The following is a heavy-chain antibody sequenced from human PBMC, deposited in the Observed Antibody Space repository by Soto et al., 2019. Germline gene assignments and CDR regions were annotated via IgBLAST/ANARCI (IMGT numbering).Heavy chain of an antibody. Sequence: QVQLVQSGAEVKKPGSTVKVSCKASGGTFSSYAISWVRHAPGQGLEWKGGIIPIFGTANYAQKCQGRVTITADESTSTAYMELSRLRSEDTAVYYCARHSCCSTPNYYYGMDVWGQGTTVTVSS. D-gene: IGHD2-15*01. CDR2: IIPIFGTA. CDR3: ARHSCCSTPNYYYGMDV. V-gene: IGHV1-69*12. CDR1: GGTFSSYA. J-gene: IGHJ6*02.